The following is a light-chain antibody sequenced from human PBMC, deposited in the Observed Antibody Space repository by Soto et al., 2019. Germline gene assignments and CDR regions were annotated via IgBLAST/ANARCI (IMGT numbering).Light chain of an antibody. CDR3: QQQQNWRPMHT. J-gene: IGKJ2*01. CDR1: QSVSSN. V-gene: IGKV3-15*01. CDR2: GAS. Sequence: EIVMTQSPATLSVSPGERATLSCRASQSVSSNLAGYQQKPGQAPRLLIYGASTRATGIPARFSGSGSGTEFTLTISSLQSEDFAVSYCQQQQNWRPMHTFGQGTKLEI.